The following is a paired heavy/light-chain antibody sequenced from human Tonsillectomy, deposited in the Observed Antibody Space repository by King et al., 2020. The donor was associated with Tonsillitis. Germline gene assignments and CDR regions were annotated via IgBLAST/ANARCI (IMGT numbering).Light chain of an antibody. Sequence: DIQMTQSPSSLSASVGDRVTITCQASQDISNYLNWYQQKPGKAPKLLIYDASNLETGVPSRFSGSGSGTDFTFTISSLQPEDIATYYCQQYDNLPPAFGQGTKVEIK. J-gene: IGKJ1*01. CDR1: QDISNY. CDR2: DAS. CDR3: QQYDNLPPA. V-gene: IGKV1-33*01.
Heavy chain of an antibody. CDR1: GGTFSSYA. J-gene: IGHJ6*02. CDR2: IIPIFGTA. Sequence: QVQLVQSGAEVKKPGSSVKVSCKASGGTFSSYAISWVRQAPGQGLEWMGGIIPIFGTANYAQKFQGRVTITADESTSTAYMELSSLRSEDTAVYYCARDDRLPAAYNWNFSYYGMDVWGQGTTVTVSS. V-gene: IGHV1-69*01. D-gene: IGHD1-20*01. CDR3: ARDDRLPAAYNWNFSYYGMDV.